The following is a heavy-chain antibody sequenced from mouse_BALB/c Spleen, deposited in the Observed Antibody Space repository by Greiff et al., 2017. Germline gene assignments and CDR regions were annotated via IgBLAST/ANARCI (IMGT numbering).Heavy chain of an antibody. D-gene: IGHD1-1*01. Sequence: EVMLVESGGGLVQPGGSLKLSCAASGFTFSSYGMSWVRQTPDKRLELVATINSNGGSTYYPDSVKGRFTISRDNAKNTLYLQMSSLKSEDTAMYYCARANYYGSSLYYAMDYWGQGTSVTVSS. CDR2: INSNGGST. CDR1: GFTFSSYG. J-gene: IGHJ4*01. V-gene: IGHV5-6-3*01. CDR3: ARANYYGSSLYYAMDY.